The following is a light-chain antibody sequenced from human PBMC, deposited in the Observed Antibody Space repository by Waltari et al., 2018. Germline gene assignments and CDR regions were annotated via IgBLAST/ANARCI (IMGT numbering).Light chain of an antibody. CDR3: CSFVTGDTWV. CDR1: TSDVGHYNF. Sequence: QSALTQPASVSGSPGQSITISCTGTTSDVGHYNFVSWYQQHPGKAPKLIIYEVNQRPSGVSNRFSGSKSGNTAALTISGLQIEDEAYYYCCSFVTGDTWVFGGGTKVAVL. CDR2: EVN. V-gene: IGLV2-23*02. J-gene: IGLJ3*02.